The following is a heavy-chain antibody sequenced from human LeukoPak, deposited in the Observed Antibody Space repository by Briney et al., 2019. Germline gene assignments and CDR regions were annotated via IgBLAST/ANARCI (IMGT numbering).Heavy chain of an antibody. CDR1: GFTVSSNY. D-gene: IGHD6-19*01. CDR2: IFSGGST. CDR3: ARDLKTSGWYGDFDY. Sequence: GGSLRHSCVASGFTVSSNYMSWVRQAPGKGLEWVSAIFSGGSTFYADSVTGRFTISRDNSKNTVYLEMNSLRAEDTAVYYCARDLKTSGWYGDFDYWGQGTLATVSS. J-gene: IGHJ4*02. V-gene: IGHV3-53*01.